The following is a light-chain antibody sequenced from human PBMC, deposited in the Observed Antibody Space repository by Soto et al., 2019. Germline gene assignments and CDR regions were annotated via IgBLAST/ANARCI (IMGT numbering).Light chain of an antibody. V-gene: IGKV1-33*01. CDR3: QQSDALPFT. CDR2: EVS. CDR1: QDISKY. Sequence: DIQVTQSPSSLSASVGDRVTIACQASQDISKYLNWYQQKPGKAPKLLIYEVSNLETGVPSKFSGSGSGTDFSLTIHNLQPEDIATYYCQQSDALPFTFGLGTKLELK. J-gene: IGKJ2*01.